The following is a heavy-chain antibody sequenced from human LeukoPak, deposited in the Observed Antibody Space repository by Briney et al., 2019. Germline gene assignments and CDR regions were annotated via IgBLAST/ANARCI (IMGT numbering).Heavy chain of an antibody. V-gene: IGHV4-4*07. CDR2: IYTSGST. D-gene: IGHD5-18*01. CDR3: AREATAMVTY. CDR1: GGSISSYY. Sequence: SETLSLTCTDSGGSISSYYWSWVRQPAGKGLEWIGRIYTSGSTNYNPSLKSRVTMSVDTSKNQFSLKLSSVTATDAAVYYCAREATAMVTYWGQGTLVTVSS. J-gene: IGHJ4*02.